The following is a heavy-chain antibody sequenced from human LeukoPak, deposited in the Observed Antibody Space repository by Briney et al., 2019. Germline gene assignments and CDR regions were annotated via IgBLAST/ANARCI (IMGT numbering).Heavy chain of an antibody. CDR2: IRGKANSYAT. J-gene: IGHJ3*02. CDR3: TASGSYPNAFDI. CDR1: GFTFSGSA. D-gene: IGHD1-26*01. Sequence: GRSLRLSCAASGFTFSGSAMHWVRQASGKGLEWVGRIRGKANSYATAYAASVRGRFTISRDDSKNTAYLQMNSLQTEDTAVYYCTASGSYPNAFDIWGQGTMVTVSS. V-gene: IGHV3-73*01.